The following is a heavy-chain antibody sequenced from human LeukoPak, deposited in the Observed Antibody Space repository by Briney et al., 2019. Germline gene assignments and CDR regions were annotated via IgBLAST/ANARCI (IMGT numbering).Heavy chain of an antibody. V-gene: IGHV1-8*01. CDR1: GYTFTSYD. D-gene: IGHD2-2*01. CDR3: AREGVVPAATTPLGYYYMDV. J-gene: IGHJ6*03. Sequence: ASVKVSCKASGYTFTSYDINWVRQATGQGLEWMGWMNPNSGNTGYAQKFQGRVTMTRNTSISTAYMELSSLRSEDTAVYYCAREGVVPAATTPLGYYYMDVWGKGTTVTVSS. CDR2: MNPNSGNT.